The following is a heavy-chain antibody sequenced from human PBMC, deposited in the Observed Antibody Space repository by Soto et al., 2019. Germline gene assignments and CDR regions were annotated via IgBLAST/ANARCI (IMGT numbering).Heavy chain of an antibody. CDR3: ARPDTAMARAPNGY. CDR2: IYSGGST. Sequence: EVQLVESGGGLVQPGGSLRLSCAASGFTVSSNYMSWVRQAPGKGLEWVSVIYSGGSTYYADSVKGRFTISRDNSKNTLDLQMNGRRAEDTAVYYGARPDTAMARAPNGYWGQGTLVTVPS. V-gene: IGHV3-66*01. J-gene: IGHJ4*02. CDR1: GFTVSSNY. D-gene: IGHD5-18*01.